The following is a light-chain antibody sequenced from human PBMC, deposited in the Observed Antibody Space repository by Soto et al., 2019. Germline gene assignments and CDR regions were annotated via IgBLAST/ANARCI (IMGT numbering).Light chain of an antibody. CDR1: QSVSSN. J-gene: IGKJ1*01. V-gene: IGKV3-15*01. CDR2: GAS. CDR3: QQYNDWPRT. Sequence: ILLMQSPATLSMYKGERATLSCRASQSVSSNLAWYQQKPGQGPRLLIYGASTRATGIPARFSGSGSGTEFTLTISSLQSEDFAVYFCQQYNDWPRTFGQGTKV.